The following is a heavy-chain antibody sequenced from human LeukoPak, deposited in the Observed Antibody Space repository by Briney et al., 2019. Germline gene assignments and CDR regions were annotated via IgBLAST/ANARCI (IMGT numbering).Heavy chain of an antibody. V-gene: IGHV6-1*01. D-gene: IGHD3-10*01. J-gene: IGHJ4*02. CDR3: ARQYDYGSRRFAIDY. CDR1: GDSVSSNIAA. Sequence: SQTLSLTCAISGDSVSSNIAAWNWIRQSPSRGLEWLGRTYYRSRWYNDYAASVKGRITINPDTSKNQFSLQLNSVTPEDTAVYYCARQYDYGSRRFAIDYWGQGTLVTVSS. CDR2: TYYRSRWYN.